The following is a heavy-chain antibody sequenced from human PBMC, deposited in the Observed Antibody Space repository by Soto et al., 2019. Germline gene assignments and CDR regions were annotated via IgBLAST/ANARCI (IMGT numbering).Heavy chain of an antibody. CDR1: GGTFSSYA. Sequence: GASVKVSCKASGGTFSSYAISWVRQAPGQGLEWMGGIIPIFGTANYAQKFQGRVTITADESTSTAYMELSSLRSEDTAVYYCARDRGYCSSTSCYTDDDFDYWGQGTLVTVSS. CDR3: ARDRGYCSSTSCYTDDDFDY. V-gene: IGHV1-69*13. D-gene: IGHD2-2*02. J-gene: IGHJ4*02. CDR2: IIPIFGTA.